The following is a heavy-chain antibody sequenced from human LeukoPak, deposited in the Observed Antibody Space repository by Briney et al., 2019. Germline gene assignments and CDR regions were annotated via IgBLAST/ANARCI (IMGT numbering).Heavy chain of an antibody. Sequence: SGTLSLTCTVSGGSISSYYWSWIRQPPGKGLEWIGYIYYSGSTNYNPSLKSRVTISVDTSKNQFSLKLSSVTAADTAVYYCARTSSYYYYGMDVWGKGTTVTVSS. J-gene: IGHJ6*04. CDR1: GGSISSYY. CDR2: IYYSGST. CDR3: ARTSSYYYYGMDV. V-gene: IGHV4-59*01.